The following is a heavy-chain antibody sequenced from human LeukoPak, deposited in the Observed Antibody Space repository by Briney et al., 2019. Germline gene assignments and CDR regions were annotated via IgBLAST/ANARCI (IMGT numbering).Heavy chain of an antibody. Sequence: PSETLSLTCAVSGYSVRSGYYWGWIRQPPGKGREWIVRFYHSGSHYYNPSLKSRVTISLDTSKNQFSLNLRSVTAADTAVYYCARVYCNSISCYFSNWSDPWGQGTLVTVSS. CDR1: GYSVRSGYY. D-gene: IGHD2-2*01. V-gene: IGHV4-38-2*01. CDR2: FYHSGSH. CDR3: ARVYCNSISCYFSNWSDP. J-gene: IGHJ5*02.